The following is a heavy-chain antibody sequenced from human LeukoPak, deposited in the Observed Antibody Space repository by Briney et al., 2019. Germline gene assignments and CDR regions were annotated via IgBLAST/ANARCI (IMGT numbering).Heavy chain of an antibody. V-gene: IGHV3-7*03. CDR1: GFTFSSYW. J-gene: IGHJ6*02. CDR3: AREGLGSSTHHYYYYGMDV. D-gene: IGHD6-6*01. Sequence: HPGGSLRLSCAASGFTFSSYWMSWVRQAPGKGLEWVANIKQDGSEKYYVDSVKGRFTISRDNAKNSLYLQMNSLRAEDTAVYYCAREGLGSSTHHYYYYGMDVWGQGTTVTVSS. CDR2: IKQDGSEK.